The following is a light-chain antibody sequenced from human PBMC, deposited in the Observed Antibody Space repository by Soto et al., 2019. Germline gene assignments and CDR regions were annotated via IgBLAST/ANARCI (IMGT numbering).Light chain of an antibody. V-gene: IGLV1-51*01. CDR2: DNN. Sequence: QSALTQPPSVSAAPGQKVTISCSGSSSNIGNNYVSWYQHLPGTAPKLLIYDNNKRPSGIPDRFSGSKSGTSATLGITGLQTGDEADYYCGTWDSSLSAYVFGTGTKVTVL. CDR3: GTWDSSLSAYV. J-gene: IGLJ1*01. CDR1: SSNIGNNY.